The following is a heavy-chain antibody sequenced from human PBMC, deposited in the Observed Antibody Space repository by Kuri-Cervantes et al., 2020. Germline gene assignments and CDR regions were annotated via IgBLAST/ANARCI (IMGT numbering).Heavy chain of an antibody. J-gene: IGHJ3*02. Sequence: GGSLRLSCAASGFTISSYGMHWVRQAPGKGLEWVAVIWYDGSNKYYADSVKGRFTISRDNSKNTLYLQMNSLRAEDTAVYYCARDSRDLVVVVAATPVAFDIWGQGTMVTVSS. V-gene: IGHV3-33*01. CDR1: GFTISSYG. D-gene: IGHD2-15*01. CDR3: ARDSRDLVVVVAATPVAFDI. CDR2: IWYDGSNK.